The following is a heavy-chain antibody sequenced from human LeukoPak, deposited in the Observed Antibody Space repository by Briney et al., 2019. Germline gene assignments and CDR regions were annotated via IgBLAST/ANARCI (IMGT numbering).Heavy chain of an antibody. CDR2: VYSSGTT. CDR1: GGSISRSNYY. CDR3: ATSQYPIAAADNWFDP. V-gene: IGHV4-39*01. J-gene: IGHJ5*02. D-gene: IGHD6-13*01. Sequence: SDTLSLTCTVSGGSISRSNYYWAWIRQPPGKGLEWIGSVYSSGTTWYNSSLKSRVTIFVDTSRNQFSLNLRSVTAADTAVYYCATSQYPIAAADNWFDPWGQGTLVAVSS.